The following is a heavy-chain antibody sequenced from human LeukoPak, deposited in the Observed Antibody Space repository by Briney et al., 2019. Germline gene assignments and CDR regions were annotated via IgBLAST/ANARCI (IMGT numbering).Heavy chain of an antibody. Sequence: GASVKVSCKASGYTFTGHYMHWVRQAPGQGPEWMGWINPNSGGTSYAQKFQGRVTMTRDTSISTAYMELSGLTSDDTAVYYCARCSTPHWIFDAFDIWGQGTMVTVSS. D-gene: IGHD1-1*01. J-gene: IGHJ3*02. V-gene: IGHV1-2*02. CDR3: ARCSTPHWIFDAFDI. CDR2: INPNSGGT. CDR1: GYTFTGHY.